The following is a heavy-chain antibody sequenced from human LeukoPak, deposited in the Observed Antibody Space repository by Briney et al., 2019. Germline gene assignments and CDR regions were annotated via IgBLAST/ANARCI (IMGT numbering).Heavy chain of an antibody. CDR1: GYSISSGYY. V-gene: IGHV4-38-2*01. CDR3: YYYDSSGPDY. J-gene: IGHJ4*02. CDR2: IYHSGST. D-gene: IGHD3-22*01. Sequence: PSETLSLTCAVSGYSISSGYYWGWIRQPPGKGLEWIGSIYHSGSTYYNPSLESRVTISVDTSKNQFSLKLSSVTAADTAVYYCYYYDSSGPDYWGQGTLVTVSS.